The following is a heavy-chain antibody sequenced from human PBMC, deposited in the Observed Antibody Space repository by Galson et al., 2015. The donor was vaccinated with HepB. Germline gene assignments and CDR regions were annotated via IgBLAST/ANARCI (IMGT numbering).Heavy chain of an antibody. CDR3: ARLFWSGYPYYYGMDV. D-gene: IGHD3-3*01. Sequence: QSGAEVKKPGESLRISCKGSGYSFTIYWISWVRQMPGKGLEWMGRVDPSDSYTNYSPSFQGHVTMSADKSIGTAYLQWSSLKASDTAMYYCARLFWSGYPYYYGMDVWGQGTSVTVFS. CDR1: GYSFTIYW. J-gene: IGHJ6*02. V-gene: IGHV5-10-1*01. CDR2: VDPSDSYT.